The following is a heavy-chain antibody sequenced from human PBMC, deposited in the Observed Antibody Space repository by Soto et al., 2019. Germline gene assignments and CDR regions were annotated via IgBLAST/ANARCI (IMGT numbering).Heavy chain of an antibody. V-gene: IGHV3-20*04. Sequence: GGSLRLSCAASGFTFDDYGMSWVRQAPGKGLEWVSGINWNGGSTGYADSVKGRFTISRDNAKNSLYLQMNSLRAEDTALYYCARARSIAAAGQGPIYYFDYWGQGTLVTVSS. CDR3: ARARSIAAAGQGPIYYFDY. CDR1: GFTFDDYG. D-gene: IGHD6-13*01. J-gene: IGHJ4*02. CDR2: INWNGGST.